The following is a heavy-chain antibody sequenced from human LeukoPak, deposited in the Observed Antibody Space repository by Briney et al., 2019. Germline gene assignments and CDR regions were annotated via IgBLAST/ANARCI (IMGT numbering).Heavy chain of an antibody. CDR3: ARDSPPLRYFDWLLSSYYFDY. CDR2: ISAYNGNT. CDR1: GDTFTSYG. V-gene: IGHV1-18*01. D-gene: IGHD3-9*01. J-gene: IGHJ4*02. Sequence: GASVKVSCKASGDTFTSYGISWVRQAPGQGLERMGWISAYNGNTNYAQKLQGRVTMTTDTSTSTAYMELRSLRSDDTAVYYCARDSPPLRYFDWLLSSYYFDYWGQGTLVTVSS.